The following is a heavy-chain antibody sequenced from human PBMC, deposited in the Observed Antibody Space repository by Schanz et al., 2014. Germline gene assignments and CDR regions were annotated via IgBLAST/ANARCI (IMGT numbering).Heavy chain of an antibody. CDR3: ARDQSPYTNSSDVRYFDY. CDR2: IVPILGIA. J-gene: IGHJ4*02. CDR1: GGTFSSDT. Sequence: QVHLVQSGAEVKKPGSSVKVSCKASGGTFSSDTFSWVRQAPGQGLEWMGRIVPILGIANYAQNFQGRVTITADKSTSTAYMELTSLRSEDTAVYYCARDQSPYTNSSDVRYFDYWGQGSLVTVSS. D-gene: IGHD6-6*01. V-gene: IGHV1-69*08.